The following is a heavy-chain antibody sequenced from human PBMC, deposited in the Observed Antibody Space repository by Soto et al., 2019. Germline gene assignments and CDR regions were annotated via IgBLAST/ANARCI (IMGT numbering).Heavy chain of an antibody. CDR3: ARAHVLRFLEWLLWGAFDI. CDR2: ISSDGGST. Sequence: GGSLRLSCAASGFTFNNYGMHWVRQAPGKGLEYVSVISSDGGSTYYANSVKGRFTISRDNSKNTLYLQMGSLRAEDMAVYYCARAHVLRFLEWLLWGAFDIWGQGTMVTVSS. D-gene: IGHD3-3*01. V-gene: IGHV3-64*01. J-gene: IGHJ3*02. CDR1: GFTFNNYG.